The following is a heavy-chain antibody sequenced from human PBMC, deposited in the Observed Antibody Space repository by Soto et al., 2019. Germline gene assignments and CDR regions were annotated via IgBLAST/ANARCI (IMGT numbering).Heavy chain of an antibody. CDR1: GGTFSNYA. V-gene: IGHV1-69*01. CDR2: IIPIFGTA. CDR3: AEVTDRVGATSWFDP. Sequence: QVQLVQSGAEVKKPGSSVKVSCKASGGTFSNYAISWVRQAPGQGLEWMGGIIPIFGTANYAQKFQGRVTITADESTSTAYMELSSLRSEDTAVYYCAEVTDRVGATSWFDPWGQGTLVTVSS. J-gene: IGHJ5*01. D-gene: IGHD1-26*01.